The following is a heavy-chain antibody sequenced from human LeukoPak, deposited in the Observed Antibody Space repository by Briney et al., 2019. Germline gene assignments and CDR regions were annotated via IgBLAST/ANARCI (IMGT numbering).Heavy chain of an antibody. V-gene: IGHV1-69*13. J-gene: IGHJ2*01. Sequence: ASVTVSCKASGGTFSSYAISWVRQAPGQGLEWMGGIIPIFGTANYAQKFQGRVTITADESTSTAYMELSSLRSEDTAVYYCARVPLQYCSSTSCSHPFDLWGRGTLVTVSS. D-gene: IGHD2-2*01. CDR2: IIPIFGTA. CDR1: GGTFSSYA. CDR3: ARVPLQYCSSTSCSHPFDL.